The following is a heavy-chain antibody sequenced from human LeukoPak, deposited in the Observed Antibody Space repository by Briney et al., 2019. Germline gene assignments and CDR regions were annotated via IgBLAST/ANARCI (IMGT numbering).Heavy chain of an antibody. D-gene: IGHD6-19*01. CDR1: GFTVSSNY. J-gene: IGHJ4*02. V-gene: IGHV3-33*08. Sequence: PGGSLRLSCAASGFTVSSNYMSWVRQAPGKGLEWVTSIWFDGSNIHYADSVKGRVIISRDNSKSALYLQMNSLRAEDTAIYYCARDSLPMAVTGPFDHWGQGALVTVSS. CDR3: ARDSLPMAVTGPFDH. CDR2: IWFDGSNI.